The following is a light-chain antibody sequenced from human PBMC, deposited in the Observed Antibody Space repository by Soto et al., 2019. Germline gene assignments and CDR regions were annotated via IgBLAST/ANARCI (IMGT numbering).Light chain of an antibody. CDR1: QSVSSN. CDR2: GAS. Sequence: EIVMTQSPATLSVSPGERATLSCRASQSVSSNLVWYQQKPGQAPRLLIYGASTRATGIPARFSGSGSGTEFTLTISSLQSEDFAVYYCQQSNNWPDTFGGGTKVEIK. J-gene: IGKJ4*01. V-gene: IGKV3-15*01. CDR3: QQSNNWPDT.